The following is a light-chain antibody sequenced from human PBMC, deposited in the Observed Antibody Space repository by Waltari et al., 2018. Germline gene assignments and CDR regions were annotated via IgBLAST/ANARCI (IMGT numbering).Light chain of an antibody. CDR2: GAS. V-gene: IGKV3-15*01. CDR1: QSVTDK. J-gene: IGKJ4*01. Sequence: ETVLTQSPATVSVSPGEGVTLSCRASQSVTDKLAWYQQKPGQAPRLLIYGASIRASGIPARFSGGGSGTEFTLTISSLQSEDFAVYSCQQYNNWPLTFGGGTKVEIK. CDR3: QQYNNWPLT.